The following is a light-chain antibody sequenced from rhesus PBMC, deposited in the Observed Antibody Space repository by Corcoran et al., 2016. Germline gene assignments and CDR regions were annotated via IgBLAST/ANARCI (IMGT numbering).Light chain of an antibody. J-gene: IGKJ4*01. V-gene: IGKV1-22*01. CDR2: TAA. CDR3: QQYNSSPT. CDR1: QDINSW. Sequence: DIQMTQSPSSLSASVGDTVTITCRASQDINSWLAWYQQKAGKAPKPLIYTAARLQSGVPSRFSGSGSGTSFPLTISGQQSEDSATYYCQQYNSSPTFGGGTKVEIK.